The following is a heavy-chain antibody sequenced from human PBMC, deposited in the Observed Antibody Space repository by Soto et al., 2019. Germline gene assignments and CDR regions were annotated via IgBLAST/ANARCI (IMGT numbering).Heavy chain of an antibody. CDR3: ARTDYYYDISGYAPDAFDI. J-gene: IGHJ3*02. CDR1: GGSISSGGYS. D-gene: IGHD3-22*01. Sequence: PSETLSLTCAVSGGSISSGGYSWSWIRQPPGKGLEWIGYIYHSGSTYYNPSLKSRVTISVDTSKNQFSLKLSSVTAADTAVYYCARTDYYYDISGYAPDAFDIWGRGTMVTVSS. V-gene: IGHV4-30-2*02. CDR2: IYHSGST.